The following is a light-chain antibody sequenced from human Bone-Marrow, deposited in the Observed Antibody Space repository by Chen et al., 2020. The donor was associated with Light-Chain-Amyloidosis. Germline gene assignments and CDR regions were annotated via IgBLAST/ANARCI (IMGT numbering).Light chain of an antibody. V-gene: IGLV1-47*01. J-gene: IGLJ1*01. Sequence: QSVLTQPPSASGTPGQRVTISCSGASSNIGINYVYWYQPFPGAAPNLLIHSNNQRPSGVPDRFSAAESGTSAFLAISGLRSEDEAYYYCAAWDGSLSGYVFGTGTKVIVL. CDR1: SSNIGINY. CDR3: AAWDGSLSGYV. CDR2: SNN.